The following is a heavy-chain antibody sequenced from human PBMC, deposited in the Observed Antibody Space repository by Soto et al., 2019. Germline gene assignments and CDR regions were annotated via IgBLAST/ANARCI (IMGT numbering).Heavy chain of an antibody. Sequence: GGSLRLSCAASGFTFSSYTMHWVRQTPGKGLERVAVISYDGSDKYYADSVKGRFTISRDNAKNSLYLQMNSLRAEDTAVYYCATSLDVWGQGTTVTVSS. CDR3: ATSLDV. V-gene: IGHV3-30*04. CDR2: ISYDGSDK. CDR1: GFTFSSYT. J-gene: IGHJ6*02.